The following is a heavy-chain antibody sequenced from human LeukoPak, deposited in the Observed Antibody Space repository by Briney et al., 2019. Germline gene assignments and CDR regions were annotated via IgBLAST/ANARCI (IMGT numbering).Heavy chain of an antibody. V-gene: IGHV3-30*18. Sequence: GGSLRLSCAASGFTFSSYGMHWVRQAPGKGLEWVAVISYDGSNKYYADSVKGRFTISRDNSKNTLYLQMNSLRAEDTAVYYCANSDSIDYYYYGMDVWGQGTTVTVSS. CDR3: ANSDSIDYYYYGMDV. J-gene: IGHJ6*02. CDR1: GFTFSSYG. D-gene: IGHD4-11*01. CDR2: ISYDGSNK.